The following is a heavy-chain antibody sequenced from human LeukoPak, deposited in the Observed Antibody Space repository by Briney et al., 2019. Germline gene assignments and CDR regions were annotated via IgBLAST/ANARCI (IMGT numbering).Heavy chain of an antibody. V-gene: IGHV4-38-2*02. Sequence: PSEILSLTCTVSGYSISSGYYWGWIRQPPGKGLEWIGSIYHSGSTYYNPSLKSRVTISVDTSMNQFSLKLFSVTAADTAVYYCAREGQLVIDYWGQGTLVTVSS. CDR2: IYHSGST. CDR3: AREGQLVIDY. J-gene: IGHJ4*02. CDR1: GYSISSGYY. D-gene: IGHD6-6*01.